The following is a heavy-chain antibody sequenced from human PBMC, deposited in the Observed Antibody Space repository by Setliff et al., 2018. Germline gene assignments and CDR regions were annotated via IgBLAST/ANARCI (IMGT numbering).Heavy chain of an antibody. J-gene: IGHJ3*02. Sequence: ASVKVSCKASGGTFSSYAISWVRQAPGQGLEWMGGIIPILGIANYAQKFQGRVTITTDESTSTAYMELSSLRSEGTAVYYCARGQWGTGTPESFDIWGQGTMVTVSS. CDR3: ARGQWGTGTPESFDI. CDR2: IIPILGIA. V-gene: IGHV1-69*10. CDR1: GGTFSSYA. D-gene: IGHD1-1*01.